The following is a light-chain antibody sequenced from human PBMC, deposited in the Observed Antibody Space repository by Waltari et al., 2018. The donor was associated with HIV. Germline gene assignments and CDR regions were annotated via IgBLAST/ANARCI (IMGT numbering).Light chain of an antibody. CDR2: EGS. J-gene: IGLJ2*01. V-gene: IGLV2-23*03. CDR1: SSDVGSYNL. CDR3: CSYAGSSTFVV. Sequence: QSALTQPASVSGSPGQLITLPCTGTSSDVGSYNLVSWYQPHPGKAPKLMIYEGSKRPSGVSNRFSGSKSGNTASLTISGLQAEDEADYYCCSYAGSSTFVVFGGGTKLTVL.